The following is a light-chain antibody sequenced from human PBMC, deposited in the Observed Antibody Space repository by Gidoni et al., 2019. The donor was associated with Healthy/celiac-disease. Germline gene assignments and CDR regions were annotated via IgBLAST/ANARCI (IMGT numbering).Light chain of an antibody. CDR2: AAS. J-gene: IGKJ2*01. CDR1: QSISSY. CDR3: QQSYSTQYT. V-gene: IGKV1-39*01. Sequence: DIQMTQSPSSLSASVGDRVTITCRASQSISSYLNWYQQKPGKAPKLLIYAASSLQSGVPSRFSGSGSGTDFTLTISSLQPEDFATYHCQQSYSTQYTFXQXTKLEIK.